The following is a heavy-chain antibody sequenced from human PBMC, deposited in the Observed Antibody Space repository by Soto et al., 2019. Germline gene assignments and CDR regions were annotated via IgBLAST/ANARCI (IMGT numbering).Heavy chain of an antibody. CDR3: ARGSYYYDLLTGYSLHHVEN. Sequence: QVQLVQSGAEVKKPGSSVKVSSKASGGTFSTYASSWVRQAPGQGLEWMGGIIPIFATTKYAQKFQGRVTITADESTTTAYMELSSLTSEDTAFYYCARGSYYYDLLTGYSLHHVENWGQGTLVTVSS. V-gene: IGHV1-69*12. CDR1: GGTFSTYA. D-gene: IGHD3-9*01. J-gene: IGHJ4*02. CDR2: IIPIFATT.